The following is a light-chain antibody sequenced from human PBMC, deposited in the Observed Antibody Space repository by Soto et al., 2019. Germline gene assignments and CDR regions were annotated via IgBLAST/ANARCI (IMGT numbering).Light chain of an antibody. CDR2: AAS. V-gene: IGKV1-9*01. CDR3: QQLNSYPRT. J-gene: IGKJ1*01. Sequence: IQLTQSPSSLSASIGDRVTITCRASQGIARYLAWYQQKPGKAPKLLIYAASTLQSGVPSRFSGSGSVSDFTLTISSLQPEDFATYYCQQLNSYPRTFGQATKVDIK. CDR1: QGIARY.